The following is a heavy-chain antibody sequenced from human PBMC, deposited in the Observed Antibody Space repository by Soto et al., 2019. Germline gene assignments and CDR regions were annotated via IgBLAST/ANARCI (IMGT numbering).Heavy chain of an antibody. CDR3: ARVGCGYDRNLDY. J-gene: IGHJ4*02. CDR2: ISSSSSYI. CDR1: GFTFSSYS. D-gene: IGHD5-12*01. V-gene: IGHV3-21*01. Sequence: EVQLVESGGGLVKPRGSLRVSCAASGFTFSSYSMNWVRQAPGKGLEWVSSISSSSSYIYYADSVKGRFTISRDNAKNSLYLQMNSLRAEDTAVYYCARVGCGYDRNLDYWGQGTLVTVSS.